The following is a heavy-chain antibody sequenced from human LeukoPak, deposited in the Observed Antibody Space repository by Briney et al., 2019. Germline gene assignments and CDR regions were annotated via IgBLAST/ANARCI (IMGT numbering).Heavy chain of an antibody. V-gene: IGHV4-34*01. D-gene: IGHD4-23*01. CDR2: INHSGST. CDR1: GGSFSGYY. CDR3: ARVTRAMVVNGVYFDY. J-gene: IGHJ4*02. Sequence: PSETLSLTCAVYGGSFSGYYWSWIRQPPGKGLEWIGEINHSGSTNYNPSLKSRVTISVDTSKNQFSLKLSSVAAADTAVYYCARVTRAMVVNGVYFDYWGQGTLVTVSS.